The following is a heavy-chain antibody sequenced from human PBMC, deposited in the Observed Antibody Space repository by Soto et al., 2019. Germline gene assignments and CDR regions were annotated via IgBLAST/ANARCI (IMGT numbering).Heavy chain of an antibody. J-gene: IGHJ5*02. Sequence: PGGSLRLSCAASGFTFRNYNMNWVRQAPGKGLEWVSHISIGGTTIDYADSVKGRFTISRDNAENTVNLQMNGLRGEDTAVYYCATVFDLWGQGTLVTVSS. D-gene: IGHD4-17*01. V-gene: IGHV3-48*01. CDR3: ATVFDL. CDR2: ISIGGTTI. CDR1: GFTFRNYN.